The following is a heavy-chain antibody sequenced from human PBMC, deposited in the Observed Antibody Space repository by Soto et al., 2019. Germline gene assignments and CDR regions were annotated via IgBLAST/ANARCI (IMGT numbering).Heavy chain of an antibody. V-gene: IGHV4-34*01. CDR2: INHSGST. Sequence: PSETLSLTCAVYGGSFSGYYWSWIRQPPGKGLEWIGEINHSGSTNYNPSLKSRVTISVDTSKNQFSLKLSSVTAADTAVYYCARGKYYYDSSGYLTAYYYYGMDVWDQGTTVTVSS. CDR3: ARGKYYYDSSGYLTAYYYYGMDV. CDR1: GGSFSGYY. D-gene: IGHD3-22*01. J-gene: IGHJ6*02.